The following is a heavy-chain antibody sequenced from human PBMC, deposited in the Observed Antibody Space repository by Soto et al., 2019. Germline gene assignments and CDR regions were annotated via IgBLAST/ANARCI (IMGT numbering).Heavy chain of an antibody. CDR1: GYTFTSYY. CDR2: INPSGGST. J-gene: IGHJ6*02. CDR3: AGQPRYYDILTGYYMGDYYYYGMDV. D-gene: IGHD3-9*01. Sequence: GASVKVSCKASGYTFTSYYMHWVRQAPGQGLEWMGIINPSGGSTSYAQKFQGRVTMTRDTSTSTVYMELSSLRSEDPAVYYCAGQPRYYDILTGYYMGDYYYYGMDVWGQGTTVTVSS. V-gene: IGHV1-46*01.